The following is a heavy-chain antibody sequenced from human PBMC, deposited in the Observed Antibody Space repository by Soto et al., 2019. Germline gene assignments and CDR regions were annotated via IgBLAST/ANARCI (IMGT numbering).Heavy chain of an antibody. V-gene: IGHV4-4*07. CDR2: IYTSGST. D-gene: IGHD2-2*01. CDR3: ARDRMFTSEVPAATNRYYYYYGMDV. J-gene: IGHJ6*02. Sequence: SETLSLTCTVSGGSISSYYWSWIRQPAGKGLEWIGRIYTSGSTNYNPSLKSRVTMSVDTSKNQFSLKLSSVTAADTAVYYCARDRMFTSEVPAATNRYYYYYGMDVWGQGTTVIVSS. CDR1: GGSISSYY.